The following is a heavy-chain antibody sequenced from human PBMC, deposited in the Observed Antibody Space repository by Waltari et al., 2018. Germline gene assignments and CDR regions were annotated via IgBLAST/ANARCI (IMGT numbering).Heavy chain of an antibody. V-gene: IGHV4-59*08. D-gene: IGHD5-18*01. Sequence: QVQLQQWGAGLVKPSETLSLTCTVSGGSISSYYWSWIRQPPGKGLEWIGYIYYSGSTNYNPSLKSRVTISVDTSKNQFSLKLSSVTAADTAVYYCARLGYSYGYPDYWGQGTLVTVSS. J-gene: IGHJ4*02. CDR2: IYYSGST. CDR3: ARLGYSYGYPDY. CDR1: GGSISSYY.